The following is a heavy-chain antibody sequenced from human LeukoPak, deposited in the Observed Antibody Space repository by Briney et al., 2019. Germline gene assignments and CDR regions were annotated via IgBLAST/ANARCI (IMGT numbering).Heavy chain of an antibody. V-gene: IGHV3-9*01. J-gene: IGHJ5*02. CDR2: ISWNSGSI. CDR1: GFTFDDYA. D-gene: IGHD2-2*01. CDR3: AKDIVSTSSNWFDP. Sequence: GGSLRLSCAASGFTFDDYAMHWVRQAPGKGLEWVSGISWNSGSIGYADSVKGRFTISRDNAKKSLYLQMNSLRAEDTALYYCAKDIVSTSSNWFDPWGQGTLVTVSS.